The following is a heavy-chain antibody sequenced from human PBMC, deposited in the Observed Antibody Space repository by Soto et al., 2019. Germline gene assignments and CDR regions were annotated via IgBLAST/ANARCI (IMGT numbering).Heavy chain of an antibody. V-gene: IGHV3-49*04. Sequence: LRLSCTASGFTFGDYAMSWVRQAPGKGLEWVGFIRSKAYGGTTEYAASVKGRFTISRDDSKSIAYLQMNSLKTEDTAVYYCTRDVNYYDSSGYRIYYYYGMDVWGQGTTVTVSS. D-gene: IGHD3-22*01. J-gene: IGHJ6*02. CDR1: GFTFGDYA. CDR3: TRDVNYYDSSGYRIYYYYGMDV. CDR2: IRSKAYGGTT.